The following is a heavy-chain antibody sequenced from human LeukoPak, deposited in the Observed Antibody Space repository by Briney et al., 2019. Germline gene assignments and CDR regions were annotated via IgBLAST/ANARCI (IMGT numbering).Heavy chain of an antibody. CDR3: ARERTAAGPNNWFDP. CDR1: EVSFSSYS. J-gene: IGHJ5*02. Sequence: GGSLRLSCAASEVSFSSYSMNWIRQAPGKGLEWVSSISSSSTDMFHADSLKGRLTISRANARSSLYLQMHSLRAEDTAVYYCARERTAAGPNNWFDPWGQGTLVTVSS. D-gene: IGHD6-13*01. CDR2: ISSSSTDM. V-gene: IGHV3-21*01.